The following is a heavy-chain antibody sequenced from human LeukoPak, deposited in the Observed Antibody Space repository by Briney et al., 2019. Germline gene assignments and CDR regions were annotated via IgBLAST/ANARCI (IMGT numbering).Heavy chain of an antibody. CDR1: GFTLSSYW. CDR3: ASHSGYYYDSSGYELDY. V-gene: IGHV3-74*01. J-gene: IGHJ4*02. D-gene: IGHD3-22*01. CDR2: INSDGSST. Sequence: PGGSLRLSCAASGFTLSSYWMHWVRQAPGKGLVWVSRINSDGSSTSYADSVKGRFTISRDNAKNTLYLQMNSLRAEDTAVYYCASHSGYYYDSSGYELDYWGQGTLVTVPS.